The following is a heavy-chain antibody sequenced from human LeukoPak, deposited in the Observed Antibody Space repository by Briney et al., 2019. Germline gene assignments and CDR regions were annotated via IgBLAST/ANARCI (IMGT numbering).Heavy chain of an antibody. J-gene: IGHJ3*02. CDR3: ARSEGSFCSGANCHAFDI. D-gene: IGHD2-15*01. CDR2: IYHSGST. Sequence: SETLSLTCAVSGYSISSGYYWGWIRQPPGKGLEWIGSIYHSGSTYYNPSLKSRVTISVDTSKNQFSLKLSSVTAADTALYYCARSEGSFCSGANCHAFDIWGQGAMVTVSS. CDR1: GYSISSGYY. V-gene: IGHV4-38-2*01.